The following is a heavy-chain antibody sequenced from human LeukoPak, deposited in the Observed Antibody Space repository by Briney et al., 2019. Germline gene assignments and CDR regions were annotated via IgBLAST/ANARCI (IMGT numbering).Heavy chain of an antibody. Sequence: QPGRSLRLSCAASGFTFSSYAMHWVRQAPGKGLEWVAVISYDGSNKYYADSVKGRFTISRDNSKNTLYLQMNSLRAEDTAVYYRARMRFLESTDSMDVWGQGTTVTVSS. J-gene: IGHJ6*02. CDR2: ISYDGSNK. CDR1: GFTFSSYA. V-gene: IGHV3-30-3*01. CDR3: ARMRFLESTDSMDV. D-gene: IGHD3-3*01.